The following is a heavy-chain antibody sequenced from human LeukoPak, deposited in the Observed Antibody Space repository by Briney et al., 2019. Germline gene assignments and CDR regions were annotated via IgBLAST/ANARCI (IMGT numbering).Heavy chain of an antibody. CDR1: GFTFSSYG. CDR3: AKXYSSSWYGYFDY. Sequence: PGGSLRLSCAASGFTFSSYGMHWVRQAPGKGLEWVAFIRYDGSNKYYADSVKGRFTISRDNSKNTLYLQMNSLRAEDTAVYYCAKXYSSSWYGYFDYWGQGTLVTVSS. CDR2: IRYDGSNK. D-gene: IGHD6-13*01. V-gene: IGHV3-30*02. J-gene: IGHJ4*02.